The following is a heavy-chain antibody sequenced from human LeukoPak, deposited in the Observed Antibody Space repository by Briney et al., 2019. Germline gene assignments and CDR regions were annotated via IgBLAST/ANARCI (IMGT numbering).Heavy chain of an antibody. CDR1: GCSISSSSYY. D-gene: IGHD2-21*02. CDR3: ARRVCGSDCYCDY. Sequence: SETLSLTCTVSGCSISSSSYYWGWIRQPPGKGLEWIGSIHYSGSTYYNPSLKSRVTISVATSKNQVSLKLTSVTDADTDVYSCARRVCGSDCYCDYWGQGTLVTVSS. J-gene: IGHJ4*02. V-gene: IGHV4-39*01. CDR2: IHYSGST.